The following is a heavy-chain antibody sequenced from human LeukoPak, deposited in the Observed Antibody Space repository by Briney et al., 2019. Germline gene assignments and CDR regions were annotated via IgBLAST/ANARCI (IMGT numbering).Heavy chain of an antibody. V-gene: IGHV1-58*01. CDR1: GFTSTNFA. CDR2: IIVGSGAT. CDR3: ARAIAVAGTFGAFDI. J-gene: IGHJ3*02. D-gene: IGHD6-19*01. Sequence: PVKVSCKASGFTSTNFAVQWVRQARGQRLEWIGWIIVGSGATKCAQDFQERVTITRDLSTSTLYMELRSLTSEDTAVYYCARAIAVAGTFGAFDIWGQGTMVTVSS.